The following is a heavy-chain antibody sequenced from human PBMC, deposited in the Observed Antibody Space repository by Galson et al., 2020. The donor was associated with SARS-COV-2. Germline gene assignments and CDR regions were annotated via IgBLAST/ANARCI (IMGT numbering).Heavy chain of an antibody. CDR3: ARGLITIVQGVTIYSPWVGAFDI. CDR2: IYYSGST. J-gene: IGHJ3*02. V-gene: IGHV4-39*07. Sequence: SETLSHTCTVSGGSISSSSYYWGWIRQPPGKGLEWLGSIYYSGSTYYHPSLKSRVTISVDTSKNQFSLKLSSVTAADTAVYYCARGLITIVQGVTIYSPWVGAFDIWGQGTMVTVSS. CDR1: GGSISSSSYY. D-gene: IGHD3-10*01.